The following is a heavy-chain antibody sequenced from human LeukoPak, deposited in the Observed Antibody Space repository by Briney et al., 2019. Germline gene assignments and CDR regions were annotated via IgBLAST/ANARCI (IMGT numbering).Heavy chain of an antibody. D-gene: IGHD3-9*01. CDR2: INPNSGGT. V-gene: IGHV1-2*02. Sequence: ASVKASCKASGYTFTGYYMHWVRQAPGQGLEWMGWINPNSGGTNYAQKFQGRVTMTRDTSISTAYMELSRLRSDDTAVYYCARDGDILTGDTEFDYWGQGTLVTVSS. J-gene: IGHJ4*02. CDR3: ARDGDILTGDTEFDY. CDR1: GYTFTGYY.